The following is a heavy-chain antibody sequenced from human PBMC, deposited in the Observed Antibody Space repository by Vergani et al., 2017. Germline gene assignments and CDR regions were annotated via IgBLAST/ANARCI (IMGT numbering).Heavy chain of an antibody. V-gene: IGHV1-69*18. CDR1: GGTFSSYA. J-gene: IGHJ6*02. Sequence: QVQLVQSGAEVKKPGSSVKVSCKASGGTFSSYAISWVRQAPGQGLEWMGRIIPIFGTANYAQKFQGRVTITADESTSTAYMELSSLRSEDTAVYYCARDTRIYCGSTSCSGESDRYYGMDVWGQGTTVTVSS. CDR3: ARDTRIYCGSTSCSGESDRYYGMDV. CDR2: IIPIFGTA. D-gene: IGHD2-2*01.